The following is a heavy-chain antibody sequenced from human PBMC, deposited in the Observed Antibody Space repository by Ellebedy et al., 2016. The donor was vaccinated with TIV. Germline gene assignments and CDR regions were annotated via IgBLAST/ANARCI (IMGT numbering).Heavy chain of an antibody. CDR2: ISSSDITI. D-gene: IGHD3-16*01. CDR3: ASAQGANDY. Sequence: GGSLRLXCAVAGFSFSDYYMSWIRQAPGKGLEWVSYISSSDITIYYADSVKGRFTISRDNAKNSLYLQMNSLRAEDTAVYYCASAQGANDYWGQGTLVTVSS. CDR1: GFSFSDYY. J-gene: IGHJ4*02. V-gene: IGHV3-11*01.